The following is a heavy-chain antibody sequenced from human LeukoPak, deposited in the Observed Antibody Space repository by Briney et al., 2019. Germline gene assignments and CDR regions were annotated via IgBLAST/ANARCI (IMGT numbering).Heavy chain of an antibody. D-gene: IGHD3-16*01. CDR2: IKLDGTEK. CDR1: GFTFSSYW. J-gene: IGHJ4*02. V-gene: IGHV3-7*05. Sequence: GGSLRLSCAASGFTFSSYWMHWVRQAPGKGLEWVANIKLDGTEKYYVESVKGRFTISRDIAKNSLYLQMNSLRAEDTAVYYCASDRFYFGVWGQGTLVTVSS. CDR3: ASDRFYFGV.